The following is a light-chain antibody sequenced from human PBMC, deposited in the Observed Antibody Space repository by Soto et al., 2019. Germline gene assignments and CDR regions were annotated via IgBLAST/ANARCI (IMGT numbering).Light chain of an antibody. V-gene: IGKV3-20*01. J-gene: IGKJ1*01. CDR1: QRISSNS. CDR2: DAS. Sequence: EIVLTQSPGTLSLSPGERATLSCRASQRISSNSLAWYQQKPGQAPRLLIYDASNRATGIPDRFSGSGSGTDFTLTISRLEPEDFSVYYCQQRGGAPPTWTFGHGTKVEIK. CDR3: QQRGGAPPTWT.